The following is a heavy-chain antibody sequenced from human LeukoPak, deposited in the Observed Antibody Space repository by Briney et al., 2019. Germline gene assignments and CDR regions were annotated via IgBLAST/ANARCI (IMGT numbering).Heavy chain of an antibody. J-gene: IGHJ4*02. V-gene: IGHV3-13*01. CDR3: ARGGLERRGFDY. CDR1: GFTFSSYD. D-gene: IGHD1-1*01. Sequence: GGSLRLSCAASGFTFSSYDMHWVRQATGKGLEWVSAIGTAGDTYYPGSVKGRFTISRENAKNSLYLQMNSLRAEDTAVYYCARGGLERRGFDYWGQGTLVTVSS. CDR2: IGTAGDT.